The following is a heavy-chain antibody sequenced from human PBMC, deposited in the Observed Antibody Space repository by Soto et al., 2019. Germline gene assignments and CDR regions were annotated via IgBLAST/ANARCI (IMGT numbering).Heavy chain of an antibody. CDR1: GGSISNHY. D-gene: IGHD2-15*01. J-gene: IGHJ6*02. CDR3: ARDIRAIGSPAGFYYGMDV. Sequence: SETLSLTCIVSGGSISNHYWSWIRQSPEKGLEWIGYIYHTGNTNYNPSLKSRVTMSVETSKNQLSLRLSPVTAAGTAVYYCARDIRAIGSPAGFYYGMDVWGHGTTVT. V-gene: IGHV4-59*11. CDR2: IYHTGNT.